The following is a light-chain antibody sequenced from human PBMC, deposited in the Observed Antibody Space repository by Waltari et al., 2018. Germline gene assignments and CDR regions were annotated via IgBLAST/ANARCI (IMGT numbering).Light chain of an antibody. J-gene: IGLJ3*02. V-gene: IGLV3-25*03. CDR1: ALPKQY. CDR3: QSADSSGTMGV. Sequence: SYELTQPPSVSVSPGQTARITCSGNALPKQYAFCYQQKSCQAPVLVIYKESERRSGIPERFSGSTSGTTVTLTIRGVQAEDEADYYCQSADSSGTMGVFGGGTKLTVL. CDR2: KES.